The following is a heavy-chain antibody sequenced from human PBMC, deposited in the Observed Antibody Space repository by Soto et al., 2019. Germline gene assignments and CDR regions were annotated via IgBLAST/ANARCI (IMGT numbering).Heavy chain of an antibody. CDR3: AKDSVPIFGVVIEYYYYYYGMDV. Sequence: PGGSLRLSCAASGFTFSSYAMSWVRQAPGKGLEWVSAISGSGGSTYYADSVKGRFTISRDNSKNTLYLQMNSLRAEDTVVYYCAKDSVPIFGVVIEYYYYYYGMDVWGQGTTVTVSS. V-gene: IGHV3-23*01. D-gene: IGHD3-3*01. CDR2: ISGSGGST. CDR1: GFTFSSYA. J-gene: IGHJ6*02.